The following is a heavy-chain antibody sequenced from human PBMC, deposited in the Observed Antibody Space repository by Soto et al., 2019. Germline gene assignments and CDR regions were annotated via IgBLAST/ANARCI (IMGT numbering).Heavy chain of an antibody. Sequence: PGGPRRLSCAPSGFTFSNYGLHWVRQAPGKGLEWVAVIWYDGSNKYYADSVKGRFSISRDNSKNTLYLQMNSLRAEDTAVYYCARYPDITGTSCFDYWGQGTLVTVSS. CDR2: IWYDGSNK. D-gene: IGHD1-7*01. V-gene: IGHV3-33*08. CDR1: GFTFSNYG. J-gene: IGHJ4*02. CDR3: ARYPDITGTSCFDY.